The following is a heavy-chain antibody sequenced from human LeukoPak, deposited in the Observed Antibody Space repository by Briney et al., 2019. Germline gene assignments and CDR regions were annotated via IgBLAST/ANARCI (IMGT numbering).Heavy chain of an antibody. J-gene: IGHJ4*02. V-gene: IGHV3-64*01. Sequence: PGGSLRLSCAASGFTFSSYAMHWVRQAPEKGLECVSAISHNGVGTYYANSVKDRFTISRDNSKNTLYLQMGSLRAEDLAVYYCAREIYGDSDTYYFDYWGQGTLVTVSS. CDR3: AREIYGDSDTYYFDY. D-gene: IGHD4-17*01. CDR2: ISHNGVGT. CDR1: GFTFSSYA.